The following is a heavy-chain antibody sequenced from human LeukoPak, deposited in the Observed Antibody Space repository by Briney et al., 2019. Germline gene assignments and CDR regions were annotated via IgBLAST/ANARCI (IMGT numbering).Heavy chain of an antibody. CDR1: GFTFSRYW. V-gene: IGHV3-74*01. J-gene: IGHJ4*02. D-gene: IGHD6-13*01. CDR2: INTEGGST. CDR3: ARGAAPDLYYFDY. Sequence: RGSLRLSCAASGFTFSRYWMHWVRQAPGKGLVWLSRINTEGGSTNYADSVKGRFTISRDNAKNTLYLQLNSLRADDTAVYYCARGAAPDLYYFDYWAQGTLVTVSS.